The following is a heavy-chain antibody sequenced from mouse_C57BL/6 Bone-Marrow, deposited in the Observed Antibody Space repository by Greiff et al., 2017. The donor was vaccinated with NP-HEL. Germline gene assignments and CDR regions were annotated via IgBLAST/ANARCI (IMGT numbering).Heavy chain of an antibody. CDR2: IDPFDSET. J-gene: IGHJ2*01. D-gene: IGHD1-1*01. CDR1: GYTFTSYW. V-gene: IGHV1-52*01. CDR3: ARRFHYYGSSYFDD. Sequence: QVQLQQPGAELVRPGSSVKLSCKASGYTFTSYWMHWVKQRPIQGLEWIGNIDPFDSETHYNQKFKDKATLTVDKSSSTAYMQLSSLTSEDSAVYYCARRFHYYGSSYFDDGGQGTTLTVAS.